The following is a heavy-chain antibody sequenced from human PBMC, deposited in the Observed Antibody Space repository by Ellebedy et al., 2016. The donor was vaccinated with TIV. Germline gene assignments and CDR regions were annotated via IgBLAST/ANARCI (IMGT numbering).Heavy chain of an antibody. D-gene: IGHD6-13*01. CDR2: INHSGST. J-gene: IGHJ3*02. CDR1: GGSISGYY. V-gene: IGHV4-34*01. Sequence: SETLSLTCTVSGGSISGYYWSWIRQPPGKGLEWIGEINHSGSTYYNPSLKSRVTISVDTSKNQFSLKLSSVTAADTAVYYCARARLTDPGYSSSWYWGAFDIWGQGTMVTVSS. CDR3: ARARLTDPGYSSSWYWGAFDI.